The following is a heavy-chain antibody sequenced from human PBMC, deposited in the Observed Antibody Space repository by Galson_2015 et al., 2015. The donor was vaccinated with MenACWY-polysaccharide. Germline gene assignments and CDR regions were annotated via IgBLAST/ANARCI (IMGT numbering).Heavy chain of an antibody. CDR3: ARIIARKYTFADS. J-gene: IGHJ4*02. CDR1: GYKFTSYD. Sequence: SVKVSCKASGYKFTSYDINWVRQATGQGLEWMGWMNPNSGNTGYAQKFQGIVTMTSNSAMTTAYMELSSLRSEDTAVYYCARIIARKYTFADSWGQGTLVTVSS. V-gene: IGHV1-8*01. D-gene: IGHD2-21*01. CDR2: MNPNSGNT.